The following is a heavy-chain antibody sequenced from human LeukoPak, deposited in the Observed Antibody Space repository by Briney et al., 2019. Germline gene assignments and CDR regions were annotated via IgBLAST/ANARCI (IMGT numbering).Heavy chain of an antibody. CDR1: GYTFTSYD. CDR2: MNPNSGNT. Sequence: ASVTVSCKASGYTFTSYDINWVRQATGQGLEWMGWMNPNSGNTGYAQKFQGRVTMTRNTSISTAYMELSSLRSEDTAVYYCARGRYCSSTSCYNDDYWGQGTLVTVSS. V-gene: IGHV1-8*01. D-gene: IGHD2-2*02. J-gene: IGHJ4*02. CDR3: ARGRYCSSTSCYNDDY.